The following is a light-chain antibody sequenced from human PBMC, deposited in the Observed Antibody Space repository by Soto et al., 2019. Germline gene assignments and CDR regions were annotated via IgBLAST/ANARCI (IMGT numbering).Light chain of an antibody. V-gene: IGKV3-11*01. CDR1: ENINQY. J-gene: IGKJ4*01. CDR3: QQRRNWPLT. Sequence: EIVLTQSPATLSLSPGERATLSCRASENINQYLGWYQQKPGQAPRLLIYDSSKRATGILARFSGSGSGTDFTLTISSLEPEDFAVYYCQQRRNWPLTFGGGTKVEIK. CDR2: DSS.